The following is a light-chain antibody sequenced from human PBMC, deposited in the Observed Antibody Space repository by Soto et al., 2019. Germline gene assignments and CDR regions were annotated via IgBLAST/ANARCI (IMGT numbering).Light chain of an antibody. J-gene: IGKJ4*01. CDR1: RTVSNR. V-gene: IGKV3-15*01. Sequence: EILMTQSPDTLSVSPGERVTLSCRASRTVSNRLAWYQHKPGQAPRLLISGASTGATGIPPRFRGSGSGTEFTPTVDTLQSEDIAIYYCQQYYHWPVTFGGGTKVEIK. CDR2: GAS. CDR3: QQYYHWPVT.